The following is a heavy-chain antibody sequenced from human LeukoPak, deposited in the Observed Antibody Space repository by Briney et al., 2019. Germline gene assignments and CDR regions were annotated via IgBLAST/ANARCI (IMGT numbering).Heavy chain of an antibody. CDR1: GGSFSGYY. V-gene: IGHV4-34*01. CDR3: ARRDRRDYYMDV. J-gene: IGHJ6*03. Sequence: SETLSLTCAVYGGSFSGYYWSWIRQPPGKGLEWIGEINHSGSTNYNPSLKSRVTISVDTSKNQFSLKLSSVTAADTAVYYCARRDRRDYYMDVWGKGTTVTVSS. CDR2: INHSGST.